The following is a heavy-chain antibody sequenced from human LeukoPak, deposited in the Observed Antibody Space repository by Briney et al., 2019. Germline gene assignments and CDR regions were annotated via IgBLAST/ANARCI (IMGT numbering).Heavy chain of an antibody. D-gene: IGHD6-19*01. CDR1: GLTFNRNA. CDR2: IGGSGDKT. V-gene: IGHV3-23*01. CDR3: VRRGDASSGWGDHDY. Sequence: GGSLRLSCAASGLTFNRNAISWVRQAPGKGLEGVSTIGGSGDKTFYADSVKGRFTISRDNSKNMLHLQMSSLTGEDTALYYCVRRGDASSGWGDHDYWGQGALVTVSS. J-gene: IGHJ4*02.